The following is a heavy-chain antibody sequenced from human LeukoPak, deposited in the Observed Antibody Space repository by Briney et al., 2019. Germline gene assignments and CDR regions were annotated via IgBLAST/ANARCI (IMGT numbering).Heavy chain of an antibody. V-gene: IGHV4-39*07. J-gene: IGHJ4*02. CDR1: GGSIYSSDYY. CDR2: IYYSGST. D-gene: IGHD5-18*01. CDR3: ARVRYSYGYEADY. Sequence: SETLSLTCTVSGGSIYSSDYYWGWIRQPPGKGLERIGIIYYSGSTYYNPSLKSRVTISVDTSKKQFSLKLTSVTAADTAVYYCARVRYSYGYEADYWGQGTLVTVSS.